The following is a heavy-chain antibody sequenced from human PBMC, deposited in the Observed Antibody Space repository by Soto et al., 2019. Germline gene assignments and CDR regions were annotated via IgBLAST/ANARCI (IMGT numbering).Heavy chain of an antibody. CDR3: AKGNLAARYFDY. CDR1: GFTFSSYA. CDR2: ISGSGGST. D-gene: IGHD6-6*01. Sequence: GGSLRLSCAASGFTFSSYAMSWVRQAPGKGLEWVSAISGSGGSTYYADSVKGRFTISRDNSKNTQYLQMNSLRAEDTAVYYCAKGNLAARYFDYWGQGTLVTVSS. V-gene: IGHV3-23*01. J-gene: IGHJ4*02.